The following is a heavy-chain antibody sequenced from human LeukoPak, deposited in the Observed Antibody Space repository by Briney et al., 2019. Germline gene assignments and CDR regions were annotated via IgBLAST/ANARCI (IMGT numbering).Heavy chain of an antibody. CDR1: GGSISSYY. Sequence: ETLSLTCTVSGGSISSYYWSWVRQAPGKGLEWVSGTGGSGRSTYYADYVKGRFTISRDNSKNTLYLQMTSPRAEDTAVYFCAKVIGSGYDFDYWGQGTLVTVSS. V-gene: IGHV3-23*01. CDR2: TGGSGRST. D-gene: IGHD5-12*01. J-gene: IGHJ4*02. CDR3: AKVIGSGYDFDY.